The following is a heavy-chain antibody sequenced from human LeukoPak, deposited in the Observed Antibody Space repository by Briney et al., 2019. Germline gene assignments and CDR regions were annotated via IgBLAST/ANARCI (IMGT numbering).Heavy chain of an antibody. D-gene: IGHD1-26*01. CDR1: GYSISSGYY. V-gene: IGHV4-38-2*01. J-gene: IGHJ3*02. Sequence: SETLSLTCAVSGYSISSGYYWGWIRQPPGKGLEWIGSIYHSGSTYYNPSLKSRVTISVDTPENQFSLKLSSVTAADTAVYYCARQEGSGSYYGINDAFDIWGQGTMVTVSS. CDR3: ARQEGSGSYYGINDAFDI. CDR2: IYHSGST.